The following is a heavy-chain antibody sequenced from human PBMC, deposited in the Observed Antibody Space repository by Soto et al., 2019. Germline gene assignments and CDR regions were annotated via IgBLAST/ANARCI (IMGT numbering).Heavy chain of an antibody. Sequence: QVQLVQSGAEVKKPGSSVKVSCKASGGTFSSYAISWVRQAPGQGLEWMGGIIPIFGTANYAQKFQGRVTITADKSTSTAYVELSSLRSEDTAVYYCARGLSCTNGVCYRRYYFDYWGQGTLVTVSS. CDR1: GGTFSSYA. D-gene: IGHD2-8*01. J-gene: IGHJ4*02. CDR3: ARGLSCTNGVCYRRYYFDY. V-gene: IGHV1-69*06. CDR2: IIPIFGTA.